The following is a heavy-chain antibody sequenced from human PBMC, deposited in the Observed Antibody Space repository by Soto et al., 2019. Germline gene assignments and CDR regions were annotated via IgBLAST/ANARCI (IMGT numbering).Heavy chain of an antibody. J-gene: IGHJ4*02. Sequence: QVQVVQSGAEVKKPESSVKVSCKPSGGTFNTYTVNWVRLAPGHGLEWMGRFIPILDMANYAQKFQDRVTITADRSTFTAYMELHSLPSDDTAVYYCAITYCRDNSCPRDFDFWGPGTRVTVSS. D-gene: IGHD2-21*01. V-gene: IGHV1-69*02. CDR2: FIPILDMA. CDR3: AITYCRDNSCPRDFDF. CDR1: GGTFNTYT.